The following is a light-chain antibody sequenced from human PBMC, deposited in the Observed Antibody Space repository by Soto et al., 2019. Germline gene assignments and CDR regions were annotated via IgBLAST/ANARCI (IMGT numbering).Light chain of an antibody. V-gene: IGKV3-20*01. CDR2: GAS. CDR1: QSVSSSY. Sequence: EIVVTQSPGTLSLSPGERATLSCRASQSVSSSYLAWYQQKPGQAPRLLIYGASSSATGIPDRFGGSGSGTDSTLTISRLEPEDFAVYYCQQYGNSPYTFGQGTKLEIK. J-gene: IGKJ2*01. CDR3: QQYGNSPYT.